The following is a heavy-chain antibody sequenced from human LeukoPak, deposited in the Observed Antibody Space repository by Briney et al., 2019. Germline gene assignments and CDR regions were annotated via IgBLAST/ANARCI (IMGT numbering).Heavy chain of an antibody. V-gene: IGHV3-30-3*01. J-gene: IGHJ2*01. CDR3: AKDYGYSYGVPVAYFDL. Sequence: GGSLRLSCAASGFTFSSYAMHWVRQAPGKGLEWVAVISYDGSNKYYADSVKGRFTISRDNSKNTLYLQMNSLRAEDTAVYYCAKDYGYSYGVPVAYFDLWGRGTLVTVSS. D-gene: IGHD5-18*01. CDR1: GFTFSSYA. CDR2: ISYDGSNK.